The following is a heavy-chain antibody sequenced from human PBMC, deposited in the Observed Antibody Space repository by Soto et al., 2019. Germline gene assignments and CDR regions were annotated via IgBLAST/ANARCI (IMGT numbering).Heavy chain of an antibody. V-gene: IGHV3-23*01. CDR1: GFTFSSFA. D-gene: IGHD5-18*01. CDR2: ISGSGGDT. J-gene: IGHJ4*02. Sequence: GGSLRLSCTASGFTFSSFALSWVRQAPGKGLEWVSAISGSGGDTDYADSVKGRFTISRDNSKNTLFLQMNSPRVEDTDVYYCAGPGYSSQDYWGQGPLVTVYS. CDR3: AGPGYSSQDY.